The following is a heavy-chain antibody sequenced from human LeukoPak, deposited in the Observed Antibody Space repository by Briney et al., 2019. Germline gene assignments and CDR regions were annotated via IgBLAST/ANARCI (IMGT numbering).Heavy chain of an antibody. Sequence: GGSLRLSCAASGFTFSSYWMHWVRKAPGKGLVWVSRINGDGSSTTYADSVKGRFTISRDNAKNTLYMQMNSLRAEDTAVYYCARGGTDDDFDIWGQGTMVTVPS. D-gene: IGHD1-26*01. CDR2: INGDGSST. V-gene: IGHV3-74*01. CDR1: GFTFSSYW. J-gene: IGHJ3*02. CDR3: ARGGTDDDFDI.